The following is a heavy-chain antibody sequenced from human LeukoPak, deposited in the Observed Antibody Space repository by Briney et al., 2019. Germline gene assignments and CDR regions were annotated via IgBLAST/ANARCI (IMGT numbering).Heavy chain of an antibody. D-gene: IGHD2-15*01. J-gene: IGHJ4*02. V-gene: IGHV3-74*03. CDR2: INSDGSST. CDR3: ARGGAYSYSHNDY. Sequence: GGSLRLSCSASGFTFSHYWMHWVRQAPGKGLVWVSRINSDGSSTTYAESVKGRFTISRDNAENTLYLQMNSLRTEDTAVYYCARGGAYSYSHNDYWGQGSVVTVSS. CDR1: GFTFSHYW.